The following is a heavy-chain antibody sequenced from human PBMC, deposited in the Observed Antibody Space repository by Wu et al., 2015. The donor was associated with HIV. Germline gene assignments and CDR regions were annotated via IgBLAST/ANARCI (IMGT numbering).Heavy chain of an antibody. CDR2: ISTYNGNT. V-gene: IGHV1-18*01. D-gene: IGHD3-9*01. CDR3: ARRLVLAGSASDL. J-gene: IGHJ3*01. Sequence: QVQLVQSGTEVKRPGASVKVSCQASAYTFNTYGISWVRQAPGQGLEWMGWISTYNGNTNYAQKLQGRVTMTTDTYTSTAYMELKSPTSEDTATYYCARRLVLAGSASDLWGQGTMVTVSS. CDR1: AYTFNTYG.